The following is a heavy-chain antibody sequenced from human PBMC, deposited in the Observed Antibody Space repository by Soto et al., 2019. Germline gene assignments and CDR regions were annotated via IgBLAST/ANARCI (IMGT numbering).Heavy chain of an antibody. J-gene: IGHJ4*02. CDR3: ARALGCRSTSCTLDY. V-gene: IGHV1-69*01. D-gene: IGHD2-2*01. CDR2: IIPVSGAA. Sequence: QVQLVQSGAEVKKPGSSVKVSWKASGGTFGSFAFSWVRQAPGQGLEWMGGIIPVSGAAHYAQKFQGRVTITADESTSTAYMELSSLRSQDTAVYYCARALGCRSTSCTLDYWGQGTRVIVSS. CDR1: GGTFGSFA.